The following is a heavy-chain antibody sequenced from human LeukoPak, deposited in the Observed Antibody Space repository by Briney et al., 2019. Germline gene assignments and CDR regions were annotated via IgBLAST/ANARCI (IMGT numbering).Heavy chain of an antibody. V-gene: IGHV1-8*01. Sequence: GAAVKDSCQACVYTFTCYDTHWVRQASCQGLEWMGWMNPNSGNTGYAQKFQGRVTMTSNTYISTAYMELSSLRSEDTAVYYCASVGGYYYCGMDVWGQGTTVTVSS. CDR3: ASVGGYYYCGMDV. CDR2: MNPNSGNT. D-gene: IGHD3-10*01. J-gene: IGHJ6*02. CDR1: VYTFTCYD.